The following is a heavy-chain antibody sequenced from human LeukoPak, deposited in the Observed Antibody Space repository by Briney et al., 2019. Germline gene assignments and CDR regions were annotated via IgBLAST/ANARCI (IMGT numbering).Heavy chain of an antibody. CDR2: ISASGGNT. Sequence: GGSLRLSCAASGFTFSNYAMNWVRQVPGKGLEWVSTISASGGNTYYVDSVKGRFTISRDNSKNTLYLQMNSLRADDTAVYFCAKTPKRESARPFVVEYWGQGTLVTVSS. CDR1: GFTFSNYA. CDR3: AKTPKRESARPFVVEY. J-gene: IGHJ4*02. V-gene: IGHV3-23*01. D-gene: IGHD6-6*01.